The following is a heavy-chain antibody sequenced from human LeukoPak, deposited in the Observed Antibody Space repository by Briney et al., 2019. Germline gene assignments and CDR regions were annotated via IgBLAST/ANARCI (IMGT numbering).Heavy chain of an antibody. CDR3: ARDRTTVTTGYYGMDV. CDR2: INPNTGVT. CDR1: GYTFTGYY. D-gene: IGHD4-17*01. Sequence: SVTVSCKASGYTFTGYYMHWVRQAPGQGLEWMGWINPNTGVTNYAQKFQGRVTLTRDTSIITAYMALTRLRSDDTAMYYCARDRTTVTTGYYGMDVWGQGDPLSVSS. J-gene: IGHJ6*02. V-gene: IGHV1-2*02.